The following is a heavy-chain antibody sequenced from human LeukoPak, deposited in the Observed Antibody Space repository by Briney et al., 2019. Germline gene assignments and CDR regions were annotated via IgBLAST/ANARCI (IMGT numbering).Heavy chain of an antibody. CDR3: ARDQLGELAYYFDY. Sequence: SETLSLTCAVYGGSFSGYYWSWIRQPVGKGLEWIGRIYTSGSTNYNPSLKSRVTMSVDTSKNQFALKLSSVTAADTAVYYCARDQLGELAYYFDYWGQGTLVAVSS. CDR2: IYTSGST. J-gene: IGHJ4*02. D-gene: IGHD1-7*01. CDR1: GGSFSGYY. V-gene: IGHV4-4*07.